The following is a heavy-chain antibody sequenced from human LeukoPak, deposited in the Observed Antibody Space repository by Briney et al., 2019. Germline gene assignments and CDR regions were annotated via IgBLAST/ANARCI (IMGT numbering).Heavy chain of an antibody. J-gene: IGHJ4*02. CDR1: GFRFDDHG. D-gene: IGHD5-18*01. Sequence: GGSLRLSCVGSGFRFDDHGMNWVRQAPGKGLEWVSGMNWNGGTTGYVDSVQGRFTISRDNAKNSLFLQMNSLRDEDTALYHCARDRSYGSFDYWGQGILVIVSS. CDR3: ARDRSYGSFDY. CDR2: MNWNGGTT. V-gene: IGHV3-20*01.